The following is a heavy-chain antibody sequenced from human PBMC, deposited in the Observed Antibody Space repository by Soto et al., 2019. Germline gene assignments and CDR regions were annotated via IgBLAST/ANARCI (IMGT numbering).Heavy chain of an antibody. CDR2: IWYDGSNK. Sequence: GGSLRLSCVASGFTFSSYGMHWVRQAPGKGLEWVAVIWYDGSNKYYADSVKGRFTISRDNSKNTLYLQMNSLRAEDTAVYYCARDGYCSGCSCYSVQVFDYWGQGTLVPVSA. J-gene: IGHJ4*02. CDR1: GFTFSSYG. V-gene: IGHV3-33*01. D-gene: IGHD2-15*01. CDR3: ARDGYCSGCSCYSVQVFDY.